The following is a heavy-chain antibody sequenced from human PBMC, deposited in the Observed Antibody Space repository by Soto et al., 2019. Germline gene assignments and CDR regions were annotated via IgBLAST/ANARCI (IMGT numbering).Heavy chain of an antibody. CDR1: GFTFSSHG. J-gene: IGHJ4*02. D-gene: IGHD3-10*01. Sequence: QVHLVESGGGVVQPGRSLRLSCAASGFTFSSHGMHWLRQAPGKGLEWVTVISYDGVNDYYPDSVNGRFTISRDNSKNTLYLQMNSLTSEDTAVYYCARGSAGHYNSGTLLDWGQGTPVTVSS. V-gene: IGHV3-30*03. CDR2: ISYDGVND. CDR3: ARGSAGHYNSGTLLD.